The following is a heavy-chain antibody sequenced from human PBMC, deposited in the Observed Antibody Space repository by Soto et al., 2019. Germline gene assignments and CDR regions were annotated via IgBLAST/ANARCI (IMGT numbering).Heavy chain of an antibody. CDR1: GFTFSNYG. V-gene: IGHV3-33*01. CDR2: IWYDGSNK. D-gene: IGHD4-17*01. CDR3: AREDYGDSHDY. Sequence: QVQLVESGGGVVQPGRSLRLSCAASGFTFSNYGMHWVRQAPGKGLEWVAVIWYDGSNKDYADSVKGRFTISRDNSKNTLYLQMNSLRAEDTAGYYCAREDYGDSHDYWGQGTLVTVSS. J-gene: IGHJ4*02.